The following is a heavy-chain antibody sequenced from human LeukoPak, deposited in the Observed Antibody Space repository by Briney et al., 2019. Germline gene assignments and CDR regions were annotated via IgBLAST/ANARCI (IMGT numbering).Heavy chain of an antibody. Sequence: PGGSLRLSCAASGFTFSSYAMHWVRQAPGKGLEWVAVISYDGSNKYYADSVKGRFTISRDNSKNTLYLQMNSLRAEDTAVYYCARDSSPYGSDYGHFDYWGQGTLVTVSS. CDR3: ARDSSPYGSDYGHFDY. V-gene: IGHV3-30*04. D-gene: IGHD3-10*01. CDR2: ISYDGSNK. CDR1: GFTFSSYA. J-gene: IGHJ4*02.